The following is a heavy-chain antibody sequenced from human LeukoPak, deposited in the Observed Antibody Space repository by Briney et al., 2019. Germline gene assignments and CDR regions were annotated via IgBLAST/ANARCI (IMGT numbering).Heavy chain of an antibody. D-gene: IGHD3-3*01. V-gene: IGHV1-2*02. J-gene: IGHJ4*02. CDR3: ARVAHYDFWSGYYGGYYFDY. Sequence: GASVKVSCKASGYTFTGYYMHWVRQAPGQGLEWMGWINPNSGGTNYAQKFQGRVTMTRDTSISTAYMELSRLRSDDTAVYYCARVAHYDFWSGYYGGYYFDYWGQGTLVTVSS. CDR1: GYTFTGYY. CDR2: INPNSGGT.